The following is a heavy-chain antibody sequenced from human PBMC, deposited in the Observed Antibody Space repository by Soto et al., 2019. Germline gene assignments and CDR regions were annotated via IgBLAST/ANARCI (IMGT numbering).Heavy chain of an antibody. J-gene: IGHJ6*02. CDR3: ARGEHSGNYFYYYSMDV. CDR2: IKTHNGET. CDR1: GYTFSSYG. D-gene: IGHD3-10*01. V-gene: IGHV1-18*03. Sequence: VQLVQSGPELKKPGASVTVSCKASGYTFSSYGIFWVRQALGQALEFMGWIKTHNGETRYAQNLQGRVTMTTDTCTSTAYMELRSLRYDDMAVYYCARGEHSGNYFYYYSMDVWGQGTTVTVSS.